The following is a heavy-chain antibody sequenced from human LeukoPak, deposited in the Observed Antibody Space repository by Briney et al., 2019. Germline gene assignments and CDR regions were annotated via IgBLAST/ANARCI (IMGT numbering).Heavy chain of an antibody. CDR1: GFIFGRDS. V-gene: IGHV3-48*01. J-gene: IGHJ4*02. CDR3: ARSDHYDSNGYYDY. D-gene: IGHD3-22*01. Sequence: GGSLTLSCAASGFIFGRDSMNWVRQAPGRGLEWISYISRDSDIRYYADSVRGRFHISRDNARNSLYLQMNSLRAEDTAVYYCARSDHYDSNGYYDYWGQGTLVTVSS. CDR2: ISRDSDIR.